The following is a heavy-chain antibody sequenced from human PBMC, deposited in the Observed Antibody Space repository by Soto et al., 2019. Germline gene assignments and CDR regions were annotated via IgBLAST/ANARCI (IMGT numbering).Heavy chain of an antibody. CDR1: GFTFSSYG. J-gene: IGHJ4*02. CDR3: AKESRPGGLYYYDSSGYLPSYYFDY. D-gene: IGHD3-22*01. Sequence: QVQLVESGGGVVQPGRSLRLSCAASGFTFSSYGMHWVRQAPGKGLEWVAVISYDGSNKYYADSVKGRFTISRDNSKNTLYLQMNSLRAEDTAVYYCAKESRPGGLYYYDSSGYLPSYYFDYWGQGTLVTVSS. CDR2: ISYDGSNK. V-gene: IGHV3-30*18.